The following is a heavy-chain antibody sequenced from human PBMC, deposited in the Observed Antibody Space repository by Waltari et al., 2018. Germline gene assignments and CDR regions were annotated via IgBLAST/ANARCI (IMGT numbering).Heavy chain of an antibody. D-gene: IGHD7-27*01. CDR2: IKQDGSEK. V-gene: IGHV3-7*01. Sequence: EVQLVESGGGSVQPGGSLRLSCAASGIAFGNYWMNWVRQAPGKGLEWVANIKQDGSEKNYVDSVEGRFSISRDNAQNSLYLQMNSLRAEDTAVYYCARINWGSIDYWGQGTLVTVSS. CDR3: ARINWGSIDY. CDR1: GIAFGNYW. J-gene: IGHJ4*02.